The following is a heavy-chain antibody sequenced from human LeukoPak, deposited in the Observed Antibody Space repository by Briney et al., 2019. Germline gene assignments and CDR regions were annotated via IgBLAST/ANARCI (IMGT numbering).Heavy chain of an antibody. CDR2: INHSGSN. V-gene: IGHV4-34*01. CDR1: GGSFSGYY. J-gene: IGHJ2*01. Sequence: SETLSLTCAVYGGSFSGYYWSWLPQPPGKGREGMVEINHSGSNNYNPSLKSRVSMSVDTSKNQFSLKLSSVTAADTAVYYCARVSSSWYQDWYLVLWCRGTLVTVSS. D-gene: IGHD6-13*01. CDR3: ARVSSSWYQDWYLVL.